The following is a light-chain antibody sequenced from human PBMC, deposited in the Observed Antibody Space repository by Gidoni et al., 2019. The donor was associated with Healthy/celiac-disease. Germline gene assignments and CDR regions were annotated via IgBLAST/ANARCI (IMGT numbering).Light chain of an antibody. J-gene: IGLJ3*02. Sequence: NFMLTQPPSVSESPGKTVTISCPRSSGSIASNYVQWYQQRPGSSPTTVIYEDNQRPSGVPDRFSGSIDSSSNSASLTISGLKTEDEADYYCQSYDSSFWVFGGGTKLTVL. CDR2: EDN. CDR3: QSYDSSFWV. V-gene: IGLV6-57*01. CDR1: SGSIASNY.